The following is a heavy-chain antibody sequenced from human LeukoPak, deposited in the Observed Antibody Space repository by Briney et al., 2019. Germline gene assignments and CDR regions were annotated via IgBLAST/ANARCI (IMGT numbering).Heavy chain of an antibody. CDR2: ISYDGSNK. D-gene: IGHD5-18*01. Sequence: PGGSLRLSCAASGFTFSNYGMHWVRQAPGRGLEWVVFISYDGSNKYYADSVKGRFTISRDNSKNTLYLQMNRLRAEDTAVYYCAKDIRGYSYGYIDYWGQGTLVTVSS. V-gene: IGHV3-30*18. J-gene: IGHJ4*02. CDR3: AKDIRGYSYGYIDY. CDR1: GFTFSNYG.